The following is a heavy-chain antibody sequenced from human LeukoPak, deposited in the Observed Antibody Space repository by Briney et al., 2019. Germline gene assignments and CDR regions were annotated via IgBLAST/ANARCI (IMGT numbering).Heavy chain of an antibody. CDR2: INPNSGDT. V-gene: IGHV1-2*02. CDR1: GYTFTSYY. D-gene: IGHD3-9*01. J-gene: IGHJ5*02. CDR3: ARKYDILTGYDNWFDP. Sequence: ASVKVSCKASGYTFTSYYMHWVRQAPGQGLEWMGWINPNSGDTKYAQRFQGRVTMTRDTSISTAYMELSSLRSDDTAVYYCARKYDILTGYDNWFDPWGQGTLVTVSS.